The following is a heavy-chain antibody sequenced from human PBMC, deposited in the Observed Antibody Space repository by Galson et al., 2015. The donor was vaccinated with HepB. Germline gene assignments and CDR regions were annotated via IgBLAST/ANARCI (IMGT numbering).Heavy chain of an antibody. Sequence: SLRLSCAASGFTFSDYYMSWIRQAPGKGLEWVSYISSSGSTIYYADSVKGRFTISRDNAKNSLYLQMNSLRAEDTAVYYCARVSQDYYYYYYMDVWGKGTTVTVSS. CDR1: GFTFSDYY. CDR3: ARVSQDYYYYYYMDV. V-gene: IGHV3-11*01. CDR2: ISSSGSTI. J-gene: IGHJ6*03.